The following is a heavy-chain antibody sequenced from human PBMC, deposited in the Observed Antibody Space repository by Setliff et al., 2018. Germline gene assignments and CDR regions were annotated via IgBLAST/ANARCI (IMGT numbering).Heavy chain of an antibody. V-gene: IGHV3-15*01. CDR1: GGSFSGYY. D-gene: IGHD6-13*01. CDR3: TTAPLAAASTC. J-gene: IGHJ4*02. Sequence: PSETLSLTCAVYGGSFSGYYWSWIRQPPGKGLEWVGRIKSKTDGGTTDYAAPVKGRFTISRDDSKNTLYLQMNSLKTEDTAVYYCTTAPLAAASTCWGQGTLVTVSS. CDR2: IKSKTDGGTT.